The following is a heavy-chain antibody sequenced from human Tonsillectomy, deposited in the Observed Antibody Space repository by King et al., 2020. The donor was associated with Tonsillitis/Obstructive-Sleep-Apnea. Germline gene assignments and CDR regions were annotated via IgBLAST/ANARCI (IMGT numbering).Heavy chain of an antibody. V-gene: IGHV4-59*01. CDR3: ARALNFWSAHLDY. CDR2: FYYSGST. CDR1: GGSISSYY. D-gene: IGHD3-3*01. J-gene: IGHJ4*02. Sequence: QLQESGPGLVKPSETLSLTCSVSGGSISSYYWSWIRQPPGKGLEWIGYFYYSGSTNYNPSLKSRVTMSLDTSKNQFSLRLTSVTAADTAVYYCARALNFWSAHLDYWGQGTLVTVSS.